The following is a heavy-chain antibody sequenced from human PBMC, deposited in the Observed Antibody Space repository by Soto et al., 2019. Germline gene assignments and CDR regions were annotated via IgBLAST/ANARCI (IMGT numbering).Heavy chain of an antibody. CDR1: GFTFKNHG. Sequence: GGSLRLSCAASGFTFKNHGMHWVRQTPGKGLEWVAIIWYDGSNKYYADSVKGRFTISRDNTKNTLYLQINSLRAEDTAVYYCARDHVISSSGELSNATYYCALRTLVTVSS. CDR3: ARDHVISSSGELSNATYY. CDR2: IWYDGSNK. J-gene: IGHJ4*01. D-gene: IGHD3-16*01. V-gene: IGHV3-33*01.